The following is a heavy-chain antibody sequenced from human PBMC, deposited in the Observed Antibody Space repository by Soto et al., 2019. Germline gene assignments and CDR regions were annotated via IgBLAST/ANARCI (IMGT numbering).Heavy chain of an antibody. J-gene: IGHJ6*03. Sequence: QNGGSLRLCCAACGLTFCSYAMTWVRQAPGKGLEWVSTINGGEGGAYSADSVKGRFTISRDSSNYTLHLQMNSLRAEDTAVYYCAKLGSNYNFYYYYMDVWGKGTTVTVSS. D-gene: IGHD4-4*01. V-gene: IGHV3-23*01. CDR2: INGGEGGA. CDR1: GLTFCSYA. CDR3: AKLGSNYNFYYYYMDV.